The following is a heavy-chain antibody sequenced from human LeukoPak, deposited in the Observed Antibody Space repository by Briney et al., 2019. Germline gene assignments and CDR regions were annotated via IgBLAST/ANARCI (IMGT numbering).Heavy chain of an antibody. CDR3: ARRRQLGPKVFDY. J-gene: IGHJ4*02. CDR2: IFHSGST. V-gene: IGHV4-38-2*01. Sequence: SETLSLTCAVSGYSISSGYYWGWIRQPPGKGLEWIGTIFHSGSTYYTPSLKSRDIMSVDTSKNQFSLKLTSVTAADTAVYFCARRRQLGPKVFDYWGQGILVTVSS. D-gene: IGHD1-1*01. CDR1: GYSISSGYY.